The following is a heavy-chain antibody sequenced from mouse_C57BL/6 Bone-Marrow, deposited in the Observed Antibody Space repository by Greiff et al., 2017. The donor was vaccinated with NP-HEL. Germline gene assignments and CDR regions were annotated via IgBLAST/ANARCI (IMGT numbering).Heavy chain of an antibody. D-gene: IGHD2-5*01. CDR1: EYEFPSHD. Sequence: EVQLVESGGGLVQPGESLKLSCESNEYEFPSHDMSWVRKTPEKRLELVAAINSDGGSTYYPDTMERRFIISRDNTKKTLYLQMSSLRSEDTALYYCAILPYYSSSLYYFDYWGQGTTLTVSS. CDR2: INSDGGST. V-gene: IGHV5-2*01. CDR3: AILPYYSSSLYYFDY. J-gene: IGHJ2*01.